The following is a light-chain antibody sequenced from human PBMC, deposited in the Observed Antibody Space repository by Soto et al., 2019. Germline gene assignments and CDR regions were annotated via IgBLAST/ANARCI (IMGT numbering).Light chain of an antibody. CDR1: QSISRW. CDR3: QQTRSYPST. V-gene: IGKV1-5*03. Sequence: SQITQSPSTLSATVGDRVPHTCRASQSISRWLAWYQQKPGKAPKGLIYKASTLESGAPSRFSGSGSGTDFTLTINSLQAEDFATYYCQQTRSYPSTFAGRAKVDI. CDR2: KAS. J-gene: IGKJ4*01.